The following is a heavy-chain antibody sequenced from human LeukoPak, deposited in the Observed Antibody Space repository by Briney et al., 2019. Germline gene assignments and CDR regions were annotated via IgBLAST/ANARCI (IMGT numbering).Heavy chain of an antibody. V-gene: IGHV3-11*03. CDR1: GFTFSDYY. CDR2: IGNSSANT. CDR3: ARSVEYYFDY. J-gene: IGHJ4*02. D-gene: IGHD4-23*01. Sequence: GGSLRLSCAASGFTFSDYYMSWIRQAPGKGLEWVLYIGNSSANTNYADSVKGRFTISRDNAKNSLYLQMNSLRAEDTAVYYCARSVEYYFDYWGQGTLVTVSS.